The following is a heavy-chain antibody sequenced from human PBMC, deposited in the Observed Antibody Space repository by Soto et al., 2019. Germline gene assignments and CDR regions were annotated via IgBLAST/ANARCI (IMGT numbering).Heavy chain of an antibody. CDR2: ISYDGGNK. Sequence: PWGSLRLSCSASGITFSTYAMHWVRQAPGKGLEWVAVISYDGGNKYYADSVKGRFTISRDNSKNALSLQMNSLRAEDTAVYYCARDYYDRSGHSHSSVYWGQGTLVTVSS. CDR1: GITFSTYA. V-gene: IGHV3-30-3*01. D-gene: IGHD3-22*01. J-gene: IGHJ4*02. CDR3: ARDYYDRSGHSHSSVY.